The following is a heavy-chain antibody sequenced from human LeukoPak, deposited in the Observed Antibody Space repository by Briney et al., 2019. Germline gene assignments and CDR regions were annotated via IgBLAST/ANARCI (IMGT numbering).Heavy chain of an antibody. Sequence: PSETLSLTCTVSGGSINFYYWHWMRQPPGKGLEWIGHTFYSGNAKYNPSLESRATISVDRSRNQISLNLNSVTAADTAVYFCARVFGYYQEAMDVWGQGTTVTVSS. CDR1: GGSINFYY. J-gene: IGHJ6*02. CDR2: TFYSGNA. CDR3: ARVFGYYQEAMDV. D-gene: IGHD3-3*01. V-gene: IGHV4-59*01.